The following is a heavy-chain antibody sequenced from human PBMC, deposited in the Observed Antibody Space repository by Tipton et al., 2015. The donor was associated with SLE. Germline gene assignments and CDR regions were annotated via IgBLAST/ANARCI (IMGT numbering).Heavy chain of an antibody. CDR3: AREAAHGDYVSFDS. V-gene: IGHV4-59*12. J-gene: IGHJ4*02. D-gene: IGHD4-17*01. CDR2: IYYSGST. CDR1: GGSISSYY. Sequence: TLSLTCTVSGGSISSYYWSWIRQPPGKGLEWIGYIYYSGSTNYNPSLESRVIISIDMSENQFSLKLRSVTAADTAVYYCAREAAHGDYVSFDSWGQGTLVTVSS.